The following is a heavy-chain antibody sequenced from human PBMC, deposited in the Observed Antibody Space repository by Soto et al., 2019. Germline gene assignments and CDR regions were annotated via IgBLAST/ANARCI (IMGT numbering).Heavy chain of an antibody. CDR1: GGSISSGGYY. J-gene: IGHJ4*02. Sequence: QVQLQESGPGLVKPSQTLSLTCTVSGGSISSGGYYWSWIRQHPGKGLEWIGYIYYSGSTYYNPSLKSRVTVSVDTSKDQSSLKLSSVTAADTAVYYCARAFGIDSSGYYRGYFDYWGQGTLVTVSS. D-gene: IGHD3-22*01. CDR3: ARAFGIDSSGYYRGYFDY. CDR2: IYYSGST. V-gene: IGHV4-31*03.